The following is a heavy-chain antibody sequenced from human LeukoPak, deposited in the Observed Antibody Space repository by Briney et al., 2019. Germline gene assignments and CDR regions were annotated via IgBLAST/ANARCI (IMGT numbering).Heavy chain of an antibody. Sequence: SETLTLTCTVSGGSTSSSSYYWGWIRQPPGKGLEWIGSLSYSGNSYYNPSLKGRLTLSIDTSKNQFSLRLRSVTVADTAVYYCGRLWVVVVASTPSPNCFDSWGQGTLVTVSP. J-gene: IGHJ5*01. V-gene: IGHV4-39*01. D-gene: IGHD2-15*01. CDR2: LSYSGNS. CDR1: GGSTSSSSYY. CDR3: GRLWVVVVASTPSPNCFDS.